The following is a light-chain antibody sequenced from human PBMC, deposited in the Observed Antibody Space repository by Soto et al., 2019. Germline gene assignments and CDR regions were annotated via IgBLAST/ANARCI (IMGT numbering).Light chain of an antibody. Sequence: DIQMTQSPSSLSASVGDRVTITCQASQDISNYLNWYQQKPGKAPKLLIYDASNLETGVPSRFSGSGSGTDFTFTISSLQPGDIATYYCQQYDNLPLTFGGGTKVDTK. CDR3: QQYDNLPLT. CDR2: DAS. J-gene: IGKJ4*01. V-gene: IGKV1-33*01. CDR1: QDISNY.